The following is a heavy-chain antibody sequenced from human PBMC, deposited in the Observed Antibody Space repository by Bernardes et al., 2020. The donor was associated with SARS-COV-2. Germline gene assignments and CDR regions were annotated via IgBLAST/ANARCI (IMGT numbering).Heavy chain of an antibody. CDR3: AKDPYYYDSSGYYNDAFDI. D-gene: IGHD3-22*01. Sequence: GGSLRLSCAASGFTFSSYAMSWVRQAPGKGLEWVSAISGSGGSTYYADSVKGRFTISRDNSKNTLYLQMNSLRAEDTAVYYCAKDPYYYDSSGYYNDAFDIWGQGTMVTVSS. CDR2: ISGSGGST. CDR1: GFTFSSYA. J-gene: IGHJ3*02. V-gene: IGHV3-23*01.